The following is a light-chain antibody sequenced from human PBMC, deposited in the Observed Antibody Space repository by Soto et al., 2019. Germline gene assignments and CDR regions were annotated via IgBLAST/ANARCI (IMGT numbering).Light chain of an antibody. Sequence: EIVLTQSPATLSLSPGERATLSCRASQSVSSYLAWYQQKPGQAPRLLIYDASNRATGIPARFSGSGSGTEFTLTISSREPEDFAVYYCQQRSNWPPRFTFGPGTKVDIK. J-gene: IGKJ3*01. CDR3: QQRSNWPPRFT. CDR2: DAS. V-gene: IGKV3-11*01. CDR1: QSVSSY.